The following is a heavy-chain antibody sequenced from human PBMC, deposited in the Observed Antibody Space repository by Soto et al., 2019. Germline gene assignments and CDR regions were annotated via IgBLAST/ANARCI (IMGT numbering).Heavy chain of an antibody. Sequence: GASVKVSCKASGYTFTGYYMHWVRQAPGQGLEWMGWINPNSGGTNYAQKFQGWVTMTRDTSISTAYMELSRLRSDDTAVYYCARMRIEASYYYYGMEVWGQGTTVTVSS. D-gene: IGHD2-15*01. V-gene: IGHV1-2*04. CDR3: ARMRIEASYYYYGMEV. J-gene: IGHJ6*02. CDR1: GYTFTGYY. CDR2: INPNSGGT.